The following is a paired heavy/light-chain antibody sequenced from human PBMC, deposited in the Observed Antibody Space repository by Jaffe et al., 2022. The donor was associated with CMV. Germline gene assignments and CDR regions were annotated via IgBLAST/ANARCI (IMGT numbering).Light chain of an antibody. CDR1: SSNIGRNT. J-gene: IGLJ3*02. Sequence: QSVMTQPPSASGTPGQRVTISCSGSSSNIGRNTVNWYQQLPGTAPKLLIHSNNQRPSGVPDRFSGSKSGTSASLAISGLQSEDEADYYCAAWDDSLNGHWVFGGGTKVTVL. CDR2: SNN. V-gene: IGLV1-44*01. CDR3: AAWDDSLNGHWV.
Heavy chain of an antibody. Sequence: QITLKESGPTLVKPTQTLTLTCTFSGFSLTTSGVGVGWIRQPPGKALEWLALIYWNDDKRYSPSLESRLTITKDTSNNQVVLTMTNMDPVDTATYYCTHTGPGRSSWYQPPDYWGQGTLVTVSS. D-gene: IGHD6-19*01. CDR2: IYWNDDK. CDR3: THTGPGRSSWYQPPDY. V-gene: IGHV2-5*01. CDR1: GFSLTTSGVG. J-gene: IGHJ4*02.